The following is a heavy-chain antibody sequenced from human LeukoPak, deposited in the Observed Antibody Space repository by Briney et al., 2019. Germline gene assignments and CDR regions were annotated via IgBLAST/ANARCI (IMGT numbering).Heavy chain of an antibody. Sequence: GGSLRLSCAASGFTFSSYAMSWVRQAPGKGLEWVSAISGSGGSTYYADSVKGRFTISRDNSKNTLYLQMNSLRAEDTAVYYCAKEDRWFGGGGPGAECFQHWGQGTLVTVSS. CDR1: GFTFSSYA. CDR3: AKEDRWFGGGGPGAECFQH. J-gene: IGHJ1*01. CDR2: ISGSGGST. D-gene: IGHD3-10*01. V-gene: IGHV3-23*01.